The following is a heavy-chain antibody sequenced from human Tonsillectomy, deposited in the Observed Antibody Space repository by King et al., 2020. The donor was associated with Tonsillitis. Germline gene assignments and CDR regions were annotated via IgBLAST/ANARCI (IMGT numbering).Heavy chain of an antibody. J-gene: IGHJ6*03. D-gene: IGHD6-6*01. CDR3: ARGRYSSSPYYHYYMDV. CDR1: GGSFSGYY. Sequence: HVQLQQWGAGLLRPSETLSLTCAVYGGSFSGYYWTWIRQPPGKGLEWIGEINHSGTTRYTPSLKSRVTISVDTSKNQFSLNLTSVTAADTAVYYCARGRYSSSPYYHYYMDVWGKGTTVTVSS. CDR2: INHSGTT. V-gene: IGHV4-34*01.